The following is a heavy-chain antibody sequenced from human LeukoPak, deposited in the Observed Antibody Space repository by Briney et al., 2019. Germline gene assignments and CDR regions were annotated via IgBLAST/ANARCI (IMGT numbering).Heavy chain of an antibody. J-gene: IGHJ4*02. D-gene: IGHD3-10*01. V-gene: IGHV4-59*08. CDR2: IYYSGST. Sequence: SETLSLTCTVSGGSISSYYWSWIRQPPGKGLEWIGYIYYSGSTNYNPSLKSRVTISVDTSKNQFSLKLSSVTAADAAVYYCARRSHYGSGSYWVFDYWGQGTLVTVSS. CDR1: GGSISSYY. CDR3: ARRSHYGSGSYWVFDY.